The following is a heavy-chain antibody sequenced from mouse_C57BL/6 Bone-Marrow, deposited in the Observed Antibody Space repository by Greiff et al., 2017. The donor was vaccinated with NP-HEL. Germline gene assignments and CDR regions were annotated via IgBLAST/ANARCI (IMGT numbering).Heavy chain of an antibody. CDR3: AVHYYGSSYLWYFDV. D-gene: IGHD1-1*01. V-gene: IGHV1-9*01. CDR1: GYTFTGYW. CDR2: ILPGSGST. Sequence: QVQLQQSGAELMKPGASVKLSCKATGYTFTGYWIEWVKQRPGHGLEWIGEILPGSGSTNYNEKFKGKATFTADPSSNTAYMQLSSLTTEDSAIYYCAVHYYGSSYLWYFDVWGTGTTVTVSS. J-gene: IGHJ1*03.